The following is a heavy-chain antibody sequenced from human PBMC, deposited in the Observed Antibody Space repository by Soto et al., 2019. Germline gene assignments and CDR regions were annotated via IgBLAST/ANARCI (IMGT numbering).Heavy chain of an antibody. D-gene: IGHD3-3*01. V-gene: IGHV1-18*01. CDR2: ISAYNGNT. CDR3: ARDTESGSGYLSGVYYYGMDV. CDR1: GYTFTSYG. J-gene: IGHJ6*02. Sequence: VASVKVSCKASGYTFTSYGISWVRQAPGQGLEWMGWISAYNGNTNYAQKLQGRVTMTTDTSTSTAYMELRSLRSDDTAAYYCARDTESGSGYLSGVYYYGMDVWGQGTTVTVSS.